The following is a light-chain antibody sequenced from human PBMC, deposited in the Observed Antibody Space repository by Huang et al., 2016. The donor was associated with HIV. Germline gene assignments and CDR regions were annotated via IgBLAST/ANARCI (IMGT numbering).Light chain of an antibody. CDR1: QSVSSS. CDR2: GAS. V-gene: IGKV3-15*01. J-gene: IGKJ4*02. CDR3: QQYHTWPPGRLT. Sequence: EIVMTQSPATLSVSPGERATLSCRASQSVSSSLAWYQQKSGQAPRLLIYGASTRATGIPARFSGSGAGTEFTLTISSLQSEDFAVYYCQQYHTWPPGRLTFGGGTKVEIK.